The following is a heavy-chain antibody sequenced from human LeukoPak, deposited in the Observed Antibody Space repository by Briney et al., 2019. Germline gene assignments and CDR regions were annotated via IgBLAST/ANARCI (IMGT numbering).Heavy chain of an antibody. CDR2: IYHSGST. CDR3: ARSAHGDAFDI. J-gene: IGHJ3*02. D-gene: IGHD6-25*01. CDR1: GGSISSGGYS. V-gene: IGHV4-30-2*01. Sequence: SQTLSLTCAVSGGSISSGGYSWSWIRQPPGKGLEWIGYIYHSGSTYYNLSLKSRVTISVDRSKNQFSLKLSSVTAADTAVYYCARSAHGDAFDIWGQGTMVTVSS.